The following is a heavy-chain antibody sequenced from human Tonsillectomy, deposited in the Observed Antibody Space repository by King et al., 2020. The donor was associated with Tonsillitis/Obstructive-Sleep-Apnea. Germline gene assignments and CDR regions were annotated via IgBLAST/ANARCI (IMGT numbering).Heavy chain of an antibody. Sequence: VQLVESGGGLVQPGRSLRLSCAASGFTFDDYAMHWVRQAPGKGLEWVSGISWNSGSIGYADSVKGRFTISRDNAKNSLYLQMNSLRAEDTALYYCAKGASSSTYYYYYYMDVWGKGTTVTVSS. CDR2: ISWNSGSI. J-gene: IGHJ6*03. CDR1: GFTFDDYA. D-gene: IGHD6-6*01. V-gene: IGHV3-9*01. CDR3: AKGASSSTYYYYYYMDV.